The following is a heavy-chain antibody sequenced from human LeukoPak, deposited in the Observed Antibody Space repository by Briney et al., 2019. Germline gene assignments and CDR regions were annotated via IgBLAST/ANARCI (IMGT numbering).Heavy chain of an antibody. J-gene: IGHJ5*02. D-gene: IGHD6-19*01. CDR2: IYTSGST. CDR3: ARAVAGTGWFDP. Sequence: PSETLSLTCTVSGGSISSSSYYWSWIRQPAGKGLEWIGRIYTSGSTNYNPSLKSRVTISVDTSKNQFSLKLSSVTAADTAVYYCARAVAGTGWFDPWGQGTLVTVSS. CDR1: GGSISSSSYY. V-gene: IGHV4-61*02.